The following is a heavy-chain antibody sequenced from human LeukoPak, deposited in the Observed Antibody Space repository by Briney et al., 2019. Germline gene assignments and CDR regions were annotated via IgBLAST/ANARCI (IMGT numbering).Heavy chain of an antibody. CDR2: IIPIFGTA. J-gene: IGHJ6*03. V-gene: IGHV1-69*13. Sequence: ASVKVSCKASGYTFTSYGISWVRQAPGQGLEWMGGIIPIFGTANYAQKFQGRVTITADESTSTAYMELSSLRSEDTAVYYCARGDPGATITLGGAMQHYYYYYMDVWGKGTTVTISS. CDR3: ARGDPGATITLGGAMQHYYYYYMDV. D-gene: IGHD5-12*01. CDR1: GYTFTSYG.